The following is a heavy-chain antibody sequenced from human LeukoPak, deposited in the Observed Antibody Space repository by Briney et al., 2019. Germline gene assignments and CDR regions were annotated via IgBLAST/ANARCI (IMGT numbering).Heavy chain of an antibody. J-gene: IGHJ3*02. Sequence: GGSLRLSCAASGFSFSTYTMNWVRHAPGKGLEGVSYISSSSSRIWYADSVKGRFTISRDNAKNSLYLQTNSLRDEDTAVYYCARGLAYCGGDCYRAFDIWGQGTMVTVSS. V-gene: IGHV3-48*02. CDR2: ISSSSSRI. D-gene: IGHD2-21*02. CDR3: ARGLAYCGGDCYRAFDI. CDR1: GFSFSTYT.